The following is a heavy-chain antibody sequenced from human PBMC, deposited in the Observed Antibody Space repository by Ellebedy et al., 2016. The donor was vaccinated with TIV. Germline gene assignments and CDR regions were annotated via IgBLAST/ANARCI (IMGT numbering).Heavy chain of an antibody. CDR1: GGSMSSNDYY. V-gene: IGHV4-39*07. CDR3: ASDHTNWDGMDV. D-gene: IGHD2-8*01. Sequence: MPSETLSLTCTVSGGSMSSNDYYWGWIRQPPGKGLEWIGSIYFGGSTYYNPSLQGRATISMDTSKNQFSLRLSSVTAADTAGYYCASDHTNWDGMDVWGQGTTVTVSS. CDR2: IYFGGST. J-gene: IGHJ6*02.